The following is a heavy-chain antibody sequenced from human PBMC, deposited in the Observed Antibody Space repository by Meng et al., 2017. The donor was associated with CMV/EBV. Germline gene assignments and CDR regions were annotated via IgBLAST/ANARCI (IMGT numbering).Heavy chain of an antibody. V-gene: IGHV3-30*02. Sequence: GESLKISCAASGFTFRNYGIHWVRQAPGKGLEWVAYLAYDSSVKKYADSVKGRFPISRDNSKNTVFLQMNNLRIEDTAIYYCAHHSYSSSFVPSHDYWGQGTLVTVSS. CDR1: GFTFRNYG. CDR3: AHHSYSSSFVPSHDY. D-gene: IGHD6-13*01. J-gene: IGHJ4*02. CDR2: LAYDSSVK.